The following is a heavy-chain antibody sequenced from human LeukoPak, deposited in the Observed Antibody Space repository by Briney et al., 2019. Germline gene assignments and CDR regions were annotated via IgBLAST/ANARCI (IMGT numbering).Heavy chain of an antibody. J-gene: IGHJ4*02. D-gene: IGHD6-6*01. CDR3: ARTSIAARRADFDY. Sequence: ASVKVSCKASGYTFTSYGISWVRQAPGQGLEWMGWISAYNGNTNYAQKLQGRVTMTTDTSTPTRTAYMELNRLTSDDTAVYYCARTSIAARRADFDYWGQGTVVTVSS. CDR2: ISAYNGNT. CDR1: GYTFTSYG. V-gene: IGHV1-18*01.